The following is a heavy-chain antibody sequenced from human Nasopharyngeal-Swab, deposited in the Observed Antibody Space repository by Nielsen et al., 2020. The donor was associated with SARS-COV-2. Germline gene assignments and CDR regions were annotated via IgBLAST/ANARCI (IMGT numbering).Heavy chain of an antibody. Sequence: PGKGLEWIGYIYYSGSTYYNPSLKSRVTISVDTSKNQFSLKLSSVTAADTAVYYCARVSSYGYFDYWGQGTLVTVSS. CDR3: ARVSSYGYFDY. D-gene: IGHD5-18*01. J-gene: IGHJ4*02. CDR2: IYYSGST. V-gene: IGHV4-31*02.